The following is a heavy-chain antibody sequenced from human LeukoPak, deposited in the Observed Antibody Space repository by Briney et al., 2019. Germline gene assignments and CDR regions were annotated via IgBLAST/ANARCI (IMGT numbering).Heavy chain of an antibody. CDR3: ARGGPYYFDY. CDR1: GGSISNYY. CDR2: IYYSGST. V-gene: IGHV4-59*01. Sequence: SEPLSLTCTVSGGSISNYYWSWIRQPPGKGLEWIGYIYYSGSTNYNPSLKSRVTISVDTSKNQFSLKLSSVTAADTAVYYCARGGPYYFDYWGQGTLVTVSS. J-gene: IGHJ4*02. D-gene: IGHD3-16*01.